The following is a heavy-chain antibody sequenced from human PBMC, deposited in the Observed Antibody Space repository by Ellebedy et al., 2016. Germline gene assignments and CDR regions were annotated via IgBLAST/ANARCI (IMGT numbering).Heavy chain of an antibody. V-gene: IGHV4-59*02. D-gene: IGHD6-19*01. J-gene: IGHJ3*01. Sequence: SETLSLTCNVSGGSVSSDWWNWIRRPPGKGLEWIGYVFHTGTANYDPSLNSRATMSVDTSKSQFSLRLTSVTAADTAVYYCAKWNGGWYAFEVWGQGTMVTVSS. CDR3: AKWNGGWYAFEV. CDR1: GGSVSSDW. CDR2: VFHTGTA.